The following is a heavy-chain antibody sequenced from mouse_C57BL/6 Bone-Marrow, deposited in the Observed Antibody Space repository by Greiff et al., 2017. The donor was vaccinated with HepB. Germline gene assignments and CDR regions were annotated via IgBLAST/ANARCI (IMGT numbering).Heavy chain of an antibody. CDR1: GYTFTDYY. V-gene: IGHV1-19*01. CDR2: INPYNGGT. J-gene: IGHJ4*01. Sequence: EVQLQQSGPVLVKPGASVKMSCKASGYTFTDYYMNWVKQSHGKSLEWIGVINPYNGGTSYNQKFKGKAKLTVDKSSSTAYMELNSLTSEDSAVCYCERGGGNYTYYAMDYWGQGTSVTVSS. CDR3: ERGGGNYTYYAMDY. D-gene: IGHD2-1*01.